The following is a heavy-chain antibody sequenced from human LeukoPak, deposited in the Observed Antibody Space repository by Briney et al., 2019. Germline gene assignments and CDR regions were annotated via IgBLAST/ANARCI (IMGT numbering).Heavy chain of an antibody. J-gene: IGHJ6*03. D-gene: IGHD2-8*01. Sequence: GGSLRLSCATSGFTFTTYGMIWVRQAPGKGLEWVLGISGSGSNTYYADSAKGRFTSSRDSSKRTVYLHMNNLRAEDTAVYYCAKNGEPHYYMDVLGKGTTVTVSS. CDR1: GFTFTTYG. CDR3: AKNGEPHYYMDV. V-gene: IGHV3-23*01. CDR2: ISGSGSNT.